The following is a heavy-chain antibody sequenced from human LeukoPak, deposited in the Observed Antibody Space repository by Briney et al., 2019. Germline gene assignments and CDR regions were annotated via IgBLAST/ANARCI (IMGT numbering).Heavy chain of an antibody. CDR3: TREADYFGY. V-gene: IGHV1-2*02. D-gene: IGHD6-19*01. CDR2: FNPKSGGT. Sequence: ASVKVSCKASGYTFSDYYMHWGRQAPGQGLEWMGWFNPKSGGTNYAQKFQGRVTMTRDTSISTTYMELSRLRSDDTAVYYCTREADYFGYWGQGTLVTVSS. CDR1: GYTFSDYY. J-gene: IGHJ4*02.